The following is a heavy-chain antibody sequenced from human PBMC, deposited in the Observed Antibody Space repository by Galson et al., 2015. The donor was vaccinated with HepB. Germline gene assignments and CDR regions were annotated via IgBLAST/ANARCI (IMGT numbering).Heavy chain of an antibody. CDR2: ISAYNGNT. J-gene: IGHJ4*02. CDR3: ARGETTVTPPYYFDY. D-gene: IGHD4-17*01. CDR1: GYTFTSYG. Sequence: SVKVSCKASGYTFTSYGISWVRQAPGQGLEWMGWISAYNGNTKYAQKLQGRVSMTTDTSTNTAYMELRSLRSDDTAVYYCARGETTVTPPYYFDYWGQGTLVTVSS. V-gene: IGHV1-18*01.